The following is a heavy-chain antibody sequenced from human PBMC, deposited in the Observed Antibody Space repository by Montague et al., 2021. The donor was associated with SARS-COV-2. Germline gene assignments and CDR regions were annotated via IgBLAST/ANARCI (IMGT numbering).Heavy chain of an antibody. V-gene: IGHV4-59*13. CDR2: IYYSGST. Sequence: SETLSLTCAVYGGSISSYYWSWIRQPPGKGLEWIGRIYYSGSTNXXPSLKSRVTISVDTSKNQFSLKLSSVTAADTAVYYCARGSGGTGNAFDIWGQGTMVTVSS. CDR1: GGSISSYY. CDR3: ARGSGGTGNAFDI. J-gene: IGHJ3*02. D-gene: IGHD6-19*01.